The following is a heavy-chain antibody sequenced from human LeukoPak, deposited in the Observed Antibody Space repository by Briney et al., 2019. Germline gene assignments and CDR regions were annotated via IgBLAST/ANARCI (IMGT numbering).Heavy chain of an antibody. D-gene: IGHD4-17*01. CDR3: ARDSSTVTTRHFDY. CDR2: VYYTGST. Sequence: SETLSLTCTVSGGSMNNYYWTWIRQPPGKGLECIGYVYYTGSTYYNPSLKSRATISIDTSRNQFSLKLKSVTAADTAVYYCARDSSTVTTRHFDYWGQGALVTVSS. CDR1: GGSMNNYY. V-gene: IGHV4-59*01. J-gene: IGHJ4*02.